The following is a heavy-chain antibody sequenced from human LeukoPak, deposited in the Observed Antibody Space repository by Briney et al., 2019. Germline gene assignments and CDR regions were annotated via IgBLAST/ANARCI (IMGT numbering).Heavy chain of an antibody. J-gene: IGHJ4*02. CDR2: IITIFGTA. CDR3: ARGYYDYVWGSYRYSLYFDY. V-gene: IGHV1-69*13. D-gene: IGHD3-16*02. CDR1: GGTFSSYA. Sequence: SVKVSCKASGGTFSSYAISWVRQAPGQGLEWMGGIITIFGTANYAQKFQGGVTITADESTSTAYMELSSLRSEDTAVYYCARGYYDYVWGSYRYSLYFDYWGQGTLVTVSS.